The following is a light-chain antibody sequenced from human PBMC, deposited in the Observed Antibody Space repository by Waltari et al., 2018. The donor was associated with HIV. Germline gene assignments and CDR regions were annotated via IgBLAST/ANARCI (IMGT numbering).Light chain of an antibody. J-gene: IGLJ2*01. V-gene: IGLV1-51*01. Sequence: TQSPSVSAAPGQRGNNTGAGSSPNIGKQEGSRDQQLPGRAPKVLIYDKDKPPSGIPDRFSGSKSGPSAPLDITGLHPGDEADYYCATWHTSLRAHVLFGGGTKVTLL. CDR2: DKD. CDR1: SPNIGKQE. CDR3: ATWHTSLRAHVL.